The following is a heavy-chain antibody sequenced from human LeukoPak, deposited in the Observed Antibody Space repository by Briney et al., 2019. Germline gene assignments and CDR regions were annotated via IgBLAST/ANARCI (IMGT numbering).Heavy chain of an antibody. V-gene: IGHV5-51*01. Sequence: GESLKISCKASGFTLTDHWIAWVRQMPGKGLEWMGIIYPGDSDTRYSPSFQGQVTISADKSISTAYLQWSSLKASDTAMYYCARRDSSSWYWFDPWGQGTLVTVSS. CDR3: ARRDSSSWYWFDP. CDR1: GFTLTDHW. CDR2: IYPGDSDT. D-gene: IGHD6-13*01. J-gene: IGHJ5*02.